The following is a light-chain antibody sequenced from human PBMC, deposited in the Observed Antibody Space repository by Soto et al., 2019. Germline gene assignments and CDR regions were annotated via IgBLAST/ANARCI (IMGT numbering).Light chain of an antibody. V-gene: IGLV6-57*04. CDR3: QSYDSSNQHVV. J-gene: IGLJ2*01. Sequence: NFMLTQPHSVSESPGKTVTISCTRSSGSIASNYVQWYQQRPGSAPTTVIYEDNQRPSGVPDRFSGSIDSSSNSASLTIAGLTTEDEADYYCQSYDSSNQHVVFGGGTKLTVL. CDR2: EDN. CDR1: SGSIASNY.